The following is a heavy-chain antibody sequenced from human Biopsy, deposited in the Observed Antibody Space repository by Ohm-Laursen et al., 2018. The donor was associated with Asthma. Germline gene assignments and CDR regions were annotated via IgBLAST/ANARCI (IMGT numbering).Heavy chain of an antibody. Sequence: ASVKVSCKAPGYSFTSDYIHWVRQAPGQGLEWMGIFNPSGGSTSYAQKFQGRVTMTRDTSTSTVYMELSSLRSEDTAVYYCARPSGTNPHYFDYWGQGTLVTVSS. V-gene: IGHV1-46*01. J-gene: IGHJ4*02. CDR3: ARPSGTNPHYFDY. CDR1: GYSFTSDY. CDR2: FNPSGGST. D-gene: IGHD1/OR15-1a*01.